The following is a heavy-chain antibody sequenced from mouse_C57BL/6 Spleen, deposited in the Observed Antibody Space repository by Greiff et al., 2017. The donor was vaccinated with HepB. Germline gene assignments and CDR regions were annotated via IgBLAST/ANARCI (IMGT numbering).Heavy chain of an antibody. Sequence: EVNLVESGEGLVKPGGSLKLSCAASGFTFSSYAMSWVRQTPEKRLEWVAYISSGGDYIYYADTVKGRFTISRDNARNTLYLQMSSLKSEDTAMYYCTRAGSPSAWFAYWGQGTLVTVSA. V-gene: IGHV5-9-1*02. CDR1: GFTFSSYA. D-gene: IGHD1-1*01. CDR3: TRAGSPSAWFAY. CDR2: ISSGGDYI. J-gene: IGHJ3*01.